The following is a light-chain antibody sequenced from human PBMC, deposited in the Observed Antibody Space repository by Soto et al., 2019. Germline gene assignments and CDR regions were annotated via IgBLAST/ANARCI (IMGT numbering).Light chain of an antibody. J-gene: IGLJ1*01. CDR3: SSYAGSNNV. V-gene: IGLV2-8*01. CDR2: EVN. Sequence: QSVLTQPPSASGSPGQSVTISCTGTSSDVGGYNSVSWYQQHPGKAPKLMIYEVNKRPSGVPDRFSGSKSGNTASLTVSGLQAEDEADYYCSSYAGSNNVFGTGPRSPS. CDR1: SSDVGGYNS.